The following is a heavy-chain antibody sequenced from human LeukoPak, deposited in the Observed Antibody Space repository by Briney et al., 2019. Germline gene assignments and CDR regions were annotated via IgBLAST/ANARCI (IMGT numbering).Heavy chain of an antibody. V-gene: IGHV4-38-2*01. CDR3: ARQTRDGYNYFDY. CDR1: GYSISSGYY. J-gene: IGHJ4*02. CDR2: IYHSGST. D-gene: IGHD5-24*01. Sequence: PSETLSLTCAVSGYSISSGYYRGWIRQPPGKGLEWIGSIYHSGSTYYNPSLKSRVTISVDTSKNQFSLKLSSVTAADTAVYYCARQTRDGYNYFDYWGQGTLVTVSS.